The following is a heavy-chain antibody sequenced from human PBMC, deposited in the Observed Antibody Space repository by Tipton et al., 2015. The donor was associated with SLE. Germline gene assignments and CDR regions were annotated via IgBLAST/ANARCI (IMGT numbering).Heavy chain of an antibody. J-gene: IGHJ3*02. CDR2: IYSAGST. V-gene: IGHV3-23*03. CDR1: GFSFTSYA. CDR3: ASQLTILDAFDI. D-gene: IGHD1-1*01. Sequence: SLRLSCAASGFSFTSYAMNWVRQAPGKGLEWVSLIYSAGSTSYADSVKGRFTVSRDTSKNTLYLQMNSLRAEDTAVYYCASQLTILDAFDIWGQEPLVTVSS.